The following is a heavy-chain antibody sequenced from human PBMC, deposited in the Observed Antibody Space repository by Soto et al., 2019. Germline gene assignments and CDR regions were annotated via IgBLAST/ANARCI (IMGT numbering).Heavy chain of an antibody. CDR3: ARQIVDTAMVVGMDV. Sequence: LETLSLTCTVSGGSISSSSYYWGWIRQPPGKGLEWIGSIYYSGSTYYNPSLKSRVTISVDTSKNQFSLKLSSVTAADTAVYYCARQIVDTAMVVGMDVWGQGTTVTVSS. J-gene: IGHJ6*02. D-gene: IGHD5-18*01. CDR2: IYYSGST. V-gene: IGHV4-39*01. CDR1: GGSISSSSYY.